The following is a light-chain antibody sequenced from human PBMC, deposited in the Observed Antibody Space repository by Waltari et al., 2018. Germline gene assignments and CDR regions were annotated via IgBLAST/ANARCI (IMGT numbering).Light chain of an antibody. CDR3: CSYAGSSTF. J-gene: IGLJ1*01. Sequence: QSALTQPASVSGSPGQSITISCTGTSSDVGIYNLVSWYQQHPGKAPKLMIYEGSKRPSGVSNRFSGSKSGNTASLTISGLQAEDEADYYCCSYAGSSTFFGTGTKVTVL. CDR2: EGS. CDR1: SSDVGIYNL. V-gene: IGLV2-23*03.